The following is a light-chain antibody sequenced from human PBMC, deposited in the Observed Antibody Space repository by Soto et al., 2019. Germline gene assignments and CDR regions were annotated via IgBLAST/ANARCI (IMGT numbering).Light chain of an antibody. V-gene: IGKV3-20*01. Sequence: EIVLTQSPGTLSLSPGERATLSCRASQSVSSSYLAWYQQKPGQAPRLLIYGTSSRATGIPERFSGSGSGTDFTLTISRLEPEDFAVYYCQQYAGSPGTFGQGTKVEIK. CDR2: GTS. CDR1: QSVSSSY. CDR3: QQYAGSPGT. J-gene: IGKJ1*01.